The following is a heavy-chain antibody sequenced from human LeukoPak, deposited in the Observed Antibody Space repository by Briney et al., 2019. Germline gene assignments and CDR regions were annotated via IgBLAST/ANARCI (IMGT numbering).Heavy chain of an antibody. V-gene: IGHV1-18*01. CDR3: ARDFPSSYYYDSSGYLPDAFDI. CDR2: ISAYNGNT. Sequence: GASGKVSCKASGYTFTSYGISWVRQAPGQGLEWMGWISAYNGNTNYAQKLQGRVTMTTDTSTSTAYMELRSLRSDDTAVYYCARDFPSSYYYDSSGYLPDAFDIWGQGTMVTVSS. D-gene: IGHD3-22*01. J-gene: IGHJ3*02. CDR1: GYTFTSYG.